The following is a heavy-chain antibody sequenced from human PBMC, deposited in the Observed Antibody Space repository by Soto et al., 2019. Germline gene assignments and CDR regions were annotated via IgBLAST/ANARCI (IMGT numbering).Heavy chain of an antibody. V-gene: IGHV1-46*01. CDR2: INPSGGST. D-gene: IGHD6-13*01. CDR3: ARGGPIAAAATATRYYFHY. J-gene: IGHJ4*02. CDR1: GYTFTSYY. Sequence: ASVKLSCKASGYTFTSYYMHWVRQAPVQGLEWMGIINPSGGSTSYAQKFQGRVTMTRDTSTSTVYMELSSLRSEDTAVYYCARGGPIAAAATATRYYFHYRGQGPPVTVPS.